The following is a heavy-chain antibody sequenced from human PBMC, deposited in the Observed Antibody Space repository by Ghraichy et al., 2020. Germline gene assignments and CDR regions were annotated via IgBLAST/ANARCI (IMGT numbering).Heavy chain of an antibody. V-gene: IGHV3-21*01. CDR3: AKEDYEGYYYYGLDV. J-gene: IGHJ6*02. D-gene: IGHD3-16*01. CDR2: ISSSSTYI. Sequence: LSLTCAASGFTFSSFIMNWVRQAPGKGLEWVSSISSSSTYIYYADSVKGRFTISRDNAKNSLYLQMNSLRAEDTAVYYCAKEDYEGYYYYGLDVWGQGTSVTVSS. CDR1: GFTFSSFI.